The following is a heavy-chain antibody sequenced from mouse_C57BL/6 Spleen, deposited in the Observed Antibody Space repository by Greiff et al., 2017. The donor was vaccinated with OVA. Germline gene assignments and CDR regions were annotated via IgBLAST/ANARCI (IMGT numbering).Heavy chain of an antibody. CDR2: IFPGSGST. CDR3: ARPWYYGSVAWFAY. J-gene: IGHJ3*01. D-gene: IGHD1-1*01. Sequence: QVQLQQSGPELVKPGASVKISCKASGYTFTDYYINWVKQRPGQGLEWIGWIFPGSGSTYYNEKFKGKATLTVDKSSSTAYMLLSSLTSEDSAVYFCARPWYYGSVAWFAYWGQGTLVTVSA. CDR1: GYTFTDYY. V-gene: IGHV1-75*01.